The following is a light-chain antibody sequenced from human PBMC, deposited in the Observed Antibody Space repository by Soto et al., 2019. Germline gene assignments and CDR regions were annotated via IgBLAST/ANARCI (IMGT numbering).Light chain of an antibody. V-gene: IGKV1-27*01. CDR1: LPIGNY. CDR3: QQYNSYSET. Sequence: DIQMTQSQCSLSASVGDRVTITCRASLPIGNYLAWYQQKPGKIPNLLIYAASTLQAGVPSRFSGSGSGTDFTLTISSLQPDDFATDYCQQYNSYSETFGQGTKVDIK. J-gene: IGKJ1*01. CDR2: AAS.